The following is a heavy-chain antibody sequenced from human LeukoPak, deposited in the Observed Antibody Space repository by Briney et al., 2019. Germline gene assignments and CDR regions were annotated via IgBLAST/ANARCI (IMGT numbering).Heavy chain of an antibody. V-gene: IGHV3-21*01. CDR1: GFTFDDYG. CDR3: ARDLGWSSWADYYYYMDV. Sequence: GGSLRLSCAASGFTFDDYGMSWVRQAPGKGLEWVSSISSSSSYIYYADSVKGRFTISRDNAKNSLYLQMNSLRAEDTAVYYCARDLGWSSWADYYYYMDVWGKGTTVTISS. CDR2: ISSSSSYI. J-gene: IGHJ6*03. D-gene: IGHD6-13*01.